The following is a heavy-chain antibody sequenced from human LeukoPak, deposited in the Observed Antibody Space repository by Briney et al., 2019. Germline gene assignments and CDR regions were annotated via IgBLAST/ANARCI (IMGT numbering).Heavy chain of an antibody. CDR1: GGSFSGYY. CDR3: VRQIPLVVAYDY. CDR2: INHSGST. Sequence: PSETLSLTCAVYGGSFSGYYWSWIRQPPGKGLEWIGEINHSGSTNYNPSLKSRVTISVDTSKNQFSLKLSSVTAADTAVYYCVRQIPLVVAYDYWGQGTLVTVSS. D-gene: IGHD2-15*01. V-gene: IGHV4-34*01. J-gene: IGHJ4*02.